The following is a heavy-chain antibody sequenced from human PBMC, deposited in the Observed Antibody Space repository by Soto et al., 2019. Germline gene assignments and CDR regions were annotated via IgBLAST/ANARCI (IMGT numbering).Heavy chain of an antibody. V-gene: IGHV4-39*01. CDR3: ARHTPAISISDH. CDR1: GGSISSSSYY. CDR2: IYYSGST. Sequence: SETLSLTCTVSGGSISSSSYYWGWIRQPPGKGLEWIGSIYYSGSTHYNPSLKSRVTISVDTSKNQFSLKLSSVTAADTAVYYCARHTPAISISDHWGQGTLVTVSS. D-gene: IGHD2-15*01. J-gene: IGHJ4*02.